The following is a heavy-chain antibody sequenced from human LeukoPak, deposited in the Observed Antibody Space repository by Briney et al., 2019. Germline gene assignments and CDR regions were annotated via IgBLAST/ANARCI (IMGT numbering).Heavy chain of an antibody. V-gene: IGHV4-34*01. CDR2: INHSGST. J-gene: IGHJ6*02. CDR3: ARDWDV. Sequence: SETLSLTCAVYGGSFSGSYWSCIRQPPGKRLEWIGEINHSGSTNYDSSLESRVTISVDTSKNQFSLKLSSVTAADTAVYYCARDWDVWGQGTTVTVSS. CDR1: GGSFSGSY.